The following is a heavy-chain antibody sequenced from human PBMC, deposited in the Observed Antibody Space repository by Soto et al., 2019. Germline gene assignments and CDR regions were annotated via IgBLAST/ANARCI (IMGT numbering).Heavy chain of an antibody. CDR1: GFTFSSSA. J-gene: IGHJ4*02. CDR2: ISGSGGST. V-gene: IGHV3-23*01. CDR3: AKDLRRRGHYFDY. Sequence: HGGSLRLSCAAYGFTFSSSAMSWVRQAPGKGLEWVSAISGSGGSTYYADSVKGRFTISRDNSKNTLYLQMNSLRAEDTAVYYCAKDLRRRGHYFDYWGQGTPVPVSP.